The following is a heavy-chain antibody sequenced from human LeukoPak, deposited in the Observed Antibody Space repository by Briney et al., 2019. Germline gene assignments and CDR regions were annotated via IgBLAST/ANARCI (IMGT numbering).Heavy chain of an antibody. J-gene: IGHJ5*02. CDR3: AREPNGYCSGGSCYGGWFDP. V-gene: IGHV4-61*02. D-gene: IGHD2-15*01. Sequence: PSQTLTLTCTVSGGSISSGRYFWSWIRQPAGKGLEWIGRIYTSGSTNYNPYLKSRVTISVDTSKNQFSLKLSTVTAADTAVYYCAREPNGYCSGGSCYGGWFDPWGQGTLVTVSS. CDR2: IYTSGST. CDR1: GGSISSGRYF.